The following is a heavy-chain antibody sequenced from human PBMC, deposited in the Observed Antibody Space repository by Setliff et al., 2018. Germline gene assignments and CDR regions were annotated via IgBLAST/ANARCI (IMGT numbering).Heavy chain of an antibody. CDR3: AKNLRGVGFYMGV. Sequence: GGSLRLSCVASGFTFSSYCMTLVRQAPGKRLEWVSSISATGGNTFYADSVKGRFTISRDNSKNTLYLQMDSLRAEDTAAYYCAKNLRGVGFYMGVWGKGTTVTVSS. CDR1: GFTFSSYC. V-gene: IGHV3-23*01. J-gene: IGHJ6*03. D-gene: IGHD2-15*01. CDR2: ISATGGNT.